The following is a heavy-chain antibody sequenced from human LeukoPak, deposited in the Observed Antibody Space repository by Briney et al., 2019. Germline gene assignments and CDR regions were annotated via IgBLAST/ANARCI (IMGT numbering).Heavy chain of an antibody. V-gene: IGHV3-23*01. D-gene: IGHD6-13*01. CDR3: AKDPGSSWYPKETNWFDP. Sequence: PGGSLRLSCAASGFTFSSYAMSWVRQAPGRGLEWVSAISGSGGSTYYADSVKGRFTIPRDNSKNTLYLQMNSLRAEDTAVYYCAKDPGSSWYPKETNWFDPWGQGTLVTVSS. J-gene: IGHJ5*02. CDR1: GFTFSSYA. CDR2: ISGSGGST.